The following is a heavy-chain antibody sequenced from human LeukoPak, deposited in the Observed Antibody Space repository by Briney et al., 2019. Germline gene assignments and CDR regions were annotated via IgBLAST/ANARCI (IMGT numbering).Heavy chain of an antibody. CDR2: IHHSGST. Sequence: PSETLSLTCAVYGGSVRDNYWSWIRQPPGKGLEWIGEIHHSGSTKYNPSLKSRVTISLDTSKNQFSLKLSSVTAADTAVYYCARSDGSGNWGQGALVTVSS. D-gene: IGHD3-10*01. CDR1: GGSVRDNY. CDR3: ARSDGSGN. J-gene: IGHJ4*02. V-gene: IGHV4-34*01.